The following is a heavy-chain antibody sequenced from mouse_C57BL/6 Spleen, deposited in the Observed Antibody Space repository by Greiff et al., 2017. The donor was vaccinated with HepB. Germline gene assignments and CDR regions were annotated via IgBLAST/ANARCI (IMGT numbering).Heavy chain of an antibody. CDR1: GYAFSSYW. Sequence: QVQLQQSGAELVKPGASVKISCKASGYAFSSYWMNWVKQRPGKGLEWIGQIYPGDGDTNYNGKFKGKATLTADKSSSTAYMQLSSLTSEDSAVYLCAPYDYDAEAWFAYWGQGTLVTVSA. CDR3: APYDYDAEAWFAY. D-gene: IGHD2-4*01. CDR2: IYPGDGDT. V-gene: IGHV1-80*01. J-gene: IGHJ3*01.